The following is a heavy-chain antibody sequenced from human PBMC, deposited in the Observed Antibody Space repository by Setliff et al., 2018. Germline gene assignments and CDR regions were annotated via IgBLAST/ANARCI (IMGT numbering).Heavy chain of an antibody. CDR1: GITFKNAW. CDR3: TTGPRDSRNYLNWFNP. Sequence: GGSLRLSCSVSGITFKNAWMTWVRQAPGKGPEWVGRIKSSREGATSDYGAPAKGRFTISRDDSKNMIFLHMNNLKTEDTGFYYCTTGPRDSRNYLNWFNPWGQGTLVTVSS. J-gene: IGHJ5*02. CDR2: IKSSREGATS. V-gene: IGHV3-15*01. D-gene: IGHD4-4*01.